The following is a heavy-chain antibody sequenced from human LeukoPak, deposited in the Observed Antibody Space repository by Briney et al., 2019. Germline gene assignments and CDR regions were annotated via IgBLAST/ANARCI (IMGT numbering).Heavy chain of an antibody. D-gene: IGHD5-24*01. J-gene: IGHJ4*02. CDR3: ARGRSYNAWPAGY. CDR1: GFTFSDYY. CDR2: IYYSGST. Sequence: PGGSLRLSCAASGFTFSDYYMSWIRQPPGKGLEWIGSIYYSGSTYYNPSLKSRVTISVDTSKNQFSLKLSSVTAADTAVYYCARGRSYNAWPAGYWGQGTLVTVSS. V-gene: IGHV4-38-2*01.